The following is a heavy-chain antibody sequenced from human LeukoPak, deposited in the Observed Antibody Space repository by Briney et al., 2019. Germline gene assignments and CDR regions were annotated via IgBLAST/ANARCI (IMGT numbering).Heavy chain of an antibody. CDR1: RGTFSSYT. Sequence: SVKVSCKASRGTFSSYTIIWVTQAPAQGREWMGRIIPILGIANYAQKFQGRVPITADKSTSTAYMELSSLRSEDTAVYYCATNYYGSGSYTYYFDYWGQGTLVTVSS. D-gene: IGHD3-10*01. V-gene: IGHV1-69*02. CDR3: ATNYYGSGSYTYYFDY. J-gene: IGHJ4*02. CDR2: IIPILGIA.